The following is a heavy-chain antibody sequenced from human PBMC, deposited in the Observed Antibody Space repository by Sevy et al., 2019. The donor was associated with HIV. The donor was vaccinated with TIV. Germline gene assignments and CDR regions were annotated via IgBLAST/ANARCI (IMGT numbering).Heavy chain of an antibody. CDR1: GGSISSGGYS. CDR2: IYHSGST. CDR3: ARDGGTSSGYWFDY. V-gene: IGHV4-30-2*01. J-gene: IGHJ4*02. D-gene: IGHD3-22*01. Sequence: SETLSLTCAVSGGSISSGGYSWGWIRQPPGKGLEWIGYIYHSGSTYYNPSLKSRVTISVDRSKNQFSLKLSSVTAADTAVYYCARDGGTSSGYWFDYWGQGTLVTVSS.